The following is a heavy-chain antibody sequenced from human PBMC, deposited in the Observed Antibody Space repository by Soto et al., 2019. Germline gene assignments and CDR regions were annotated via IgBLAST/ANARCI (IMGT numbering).Heavy chain of an antibody. J-gene: IGHJ6*02. CDR3: GRLSPSRELPWHYYYYYGMDV. CDR2: IIPIFGTA. Sequence: QVQLVQSGAEVKKPGSSVKVSCKASGGTFSSYAISWVRQAPGQGLEWMGGIIPIFGTANYAQKFQGRVTITADESTSTAYMELSSLRSEDTAVYYCGRLSPSRELPWHYYYYYGMDVWGQGTTVTVSS. V-gene: IGHV1-69*01. CDR1: GGTFSSYA. D-gene: IGHD1-26*01.